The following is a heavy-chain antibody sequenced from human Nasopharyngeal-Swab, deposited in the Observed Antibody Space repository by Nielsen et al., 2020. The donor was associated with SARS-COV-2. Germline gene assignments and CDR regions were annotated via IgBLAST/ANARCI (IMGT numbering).Heavy chain of an antibody. Sequence: KVSCKASGYMFRNYWIGWVRQVPGKGLEWMGIVYPGDSDVRYNPSFEGHVTISADNSVNSAYLQRSSLKASDTAIYYCARHARMPLAGDAFKIWGQGTAVTVSS. CDR2: VYPGDSDV. CDR3: ARHARMPLAGDAFKI. J-gene: IGHJ3*02. V-gene: IGHV5-51*01. D-gene: IGHD6-19*01. CDR1: GYMFRNYW.